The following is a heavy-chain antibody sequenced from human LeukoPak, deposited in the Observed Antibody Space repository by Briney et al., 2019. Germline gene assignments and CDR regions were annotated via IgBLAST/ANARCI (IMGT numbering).Heavy chain of an antibody. Sequence: ASVKVSCKASGYTFTTNDMNWVREATGQGLEWMGWLNPNNGNTGYAQKFQGRVSITRDTSISTAFLELRSLRSEDTAVYYCAKRPTPGQCTSASCYVDYWGQGTLVTVSS. CDR3: AKRPTPGQCTSASCYVDY. CDR2: LNPNNGNT. CDR1: GYTFTTND. J-gene: IGHJ4*02. V-gene: IGHV1-8*03. D-gene: IGHD2-2*01.